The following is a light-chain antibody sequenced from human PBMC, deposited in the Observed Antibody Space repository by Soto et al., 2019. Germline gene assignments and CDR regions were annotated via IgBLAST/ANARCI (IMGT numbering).Light chain of an antibody. CDR1: SSEVGSKNF. Sequence: QSALTQPASVSGSPGQSITISCIRTSSEVGSKNFFSWYQKHPGKAPKLIIYEVSKRPSGVPDRFSGSKSGNTASLTVSGLRAEDEADYYCSSYAGSNNFYVFGTGTKVTVL. CDR2: EVS. CDR3: SSYAGSNNFYV. J-gene: IGLJ1*01. V-gene: IGLV2-8*01.